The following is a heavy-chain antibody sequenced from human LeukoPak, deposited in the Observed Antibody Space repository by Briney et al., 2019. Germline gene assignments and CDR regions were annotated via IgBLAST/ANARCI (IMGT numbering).Heavy chain of an antibody. J-gene: IGHJ6*03. CDR2: FDPEDGET. CDR3: ATADIVVVPAATQTPYYYYYMDV. V-gene: IGHV1-24*01. D-gene: IGHD2-2*01. Sequence: ASVKVSCKVSGYTLTELSMHWVRQAPGKGLEWMGGFDPEDGETIYAQKFQGRVTMTEDTSTDTAYMELSSLRSEDTAVYYCATADIVVVPAATQTPYYYYYMDVWGKGTTVTVSS. CDR1: GYTLTELS.